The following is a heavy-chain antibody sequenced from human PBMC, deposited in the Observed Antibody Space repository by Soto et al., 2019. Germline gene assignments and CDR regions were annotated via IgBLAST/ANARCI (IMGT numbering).Heavy chain of an antibody. CDR3: AKSIAVAGPYHHLHTYFDY. CDR2: ISGSGGST. Sequence: EVQLLESGGGLVQPGGSLRLSCAASGFTFSSYAMSWVRQAPGKGLEWVSAISGSGGSTYYADSVKGRFTISRDNSKNTLYLQMNSLRAEDTAVYDCAKSIAVAGPYHHLHTYFDYWGQGTLVTVSS. V-gene: IGHV3-23*01. D-gene: IGHD6-19*01. J-gene: IGHJ4*02. CDR1: GFTFSSYA.